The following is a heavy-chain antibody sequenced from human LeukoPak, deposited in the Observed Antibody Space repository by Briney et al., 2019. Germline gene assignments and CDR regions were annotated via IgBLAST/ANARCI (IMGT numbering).Heavy chain of an antibody. CDR2: ISYSGST. Sequence: PSETLSLTCTVSGGSISTSSYYWGWIRQPPKQRPEWIASISYSGSTYYNPSLRGRVTISIDTPNNQFSLRLRPVTAADTAVYYCARFLAVAGIKDNWFDPWGQGTPVTVSS. V-gene: IGHV4-39*01. CDR3: ARFLAVAGIKDNWFDP. CDR1: GGSISTSSYY. D-gene: IGHD6-19*01. J-gene: IGHJ5*02.